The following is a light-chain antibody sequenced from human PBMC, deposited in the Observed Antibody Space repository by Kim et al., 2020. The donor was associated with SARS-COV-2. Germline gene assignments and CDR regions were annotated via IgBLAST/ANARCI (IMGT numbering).Light chain of an antibody. J-gene: IGKJ4*01. CDR3: LHYNSYPLN. Sequence: DIQMTQSPSTLSASVGDRVTITCLASQSISSWLASYQQKTGKAPQLLIYEASTLDSGVPSGFSGSGSGTEFTLTISRLPPDDFSTFYGLHYNSYPLNFGGGTKVDIK. CDR2: EAS. CDR1: QSISSW. V-gene: IGKV1-5*03.